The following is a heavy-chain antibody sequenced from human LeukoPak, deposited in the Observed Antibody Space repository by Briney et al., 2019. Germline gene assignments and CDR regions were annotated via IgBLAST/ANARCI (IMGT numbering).Heavy chain of an antibody. J-gene: IGHJ4*02. CDR3: AKDIVGGGDDY. CDR2: IQEDGKKE. Sequence: PGGSLRLSCAASGYIFSNFGISWVRQAPGKGLEWVANIQEDGKKENYVDSVRGRFTISRDNAKNSIYLQMNSLRVEDTAVYYCAKDIVGGGDDYWGQGTLVIVSS. D-gene: IGHD2-21*02. CDR1: GYIFSNFG. V-gene: IGHV3-7*01.